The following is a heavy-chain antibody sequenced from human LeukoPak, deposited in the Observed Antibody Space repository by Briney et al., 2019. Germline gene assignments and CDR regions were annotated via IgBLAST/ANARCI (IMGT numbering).Heavy chain of an antibody. J-gene: IGHJ5*02. CDR1: GFTFSTYN. CDR3: ELAAYDSAPSHIWFDP. D-gene: IGHD3-22*01. V-gene: IGHV3-48*03. Sequence: PGGSLRLSCVGSGFTFSTYNMNWFRQAPGKGLEWLSYINKVGDSIYYAQSVKGRFTISRDNAKNSLYLQMSSLRVEDTAVYYCELAAYDSAPSHIWFDPWGQGTLVTVSS. CDR2: INKVGDSI.